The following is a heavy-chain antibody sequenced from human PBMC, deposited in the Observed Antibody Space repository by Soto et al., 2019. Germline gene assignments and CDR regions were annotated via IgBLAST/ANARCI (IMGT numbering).Heavy chain of an antibody. CDR2: ISYDGSNK. CDR3: AKSYDSSGYHTDYFDY. J-gene: IGHJ4*02. CDR1: GFTFSSYG. D-gene: IGHD3-22*01. Sequence: QVQLVESGGGVVQPGRSLRLSCAASGFTFSSYGMHWVRQAPGKGLEWVAVISYDGSNKYYADSVKGRFTISRDNSKNTLYLQMNSLRAEDTAVYYCAKSYDSSGYHTDYFDYWGQGTLVTVSS. V-gene: IGHV3-30*18.